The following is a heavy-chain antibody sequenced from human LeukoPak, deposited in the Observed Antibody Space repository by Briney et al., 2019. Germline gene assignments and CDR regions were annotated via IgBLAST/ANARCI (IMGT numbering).Heavy chain of an antibody. D-gene: IGHD6-13*01. CDR3: AGGGIAAGDYYYYMDV. CDR1: GGTFSSYA. Sequence: ASVKVSCKASGGTFSSYAISWVRQAPGQGLEWMGGIIPIFGTANYAQKFQGRVTITADESTSTAYMELSSLRSEDTAVYYCAGGGIAAGDYYYYMDVWGKGTTVTVSS. CDR2: IIPIFGTA. V-gene: IGHV1-69*13. J-gene: IGHJ6*03.